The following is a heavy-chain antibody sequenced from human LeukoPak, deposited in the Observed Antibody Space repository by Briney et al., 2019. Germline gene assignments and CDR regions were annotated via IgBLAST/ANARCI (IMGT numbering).Heavy chain of an antibody. CDR3: VTVYCSSTSCPAPRSYFDY. Sequence: GGSLRLSCAASGFTFSSYGMSWVRRAPGKGLEWGSAICGSGGSTYYADSVKGRFTISRDNSKNTLYLQMNSLRAEDTAVYYCVTVYCSSTSCPAPRSYFDYWGQGTLVTVSS. D-gene: IGHD2-2*01. V-gene: IGHV3-23*01. CDR1: GFTFSSYG. J-gene: IGHJ4*02. CDR2: ICGSGGST.